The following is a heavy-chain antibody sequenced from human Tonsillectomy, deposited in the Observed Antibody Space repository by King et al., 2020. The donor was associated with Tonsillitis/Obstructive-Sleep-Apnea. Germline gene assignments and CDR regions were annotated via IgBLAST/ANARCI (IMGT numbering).Heavy chain of an antibody. D-gene: IGHD2-2*01. J-gene: IGHJ3*02. CDR2: IYSSGST. CDR3: ARAPCSSSTCTKRGAFDI. Sequence: QLQESGPGLVKASETLSLTCTVSGVSISSYYWSWIRQPPGKGLEWIGYIYSSGSTHYNPSLISRVTISLDTSKNQFSLNLNSVTAADTALYYCARAPCSSSTCTKRGAFDIWGHGTMITVFS. V-gene: IGHV4-59*01. CDR1: GVSISSYY.